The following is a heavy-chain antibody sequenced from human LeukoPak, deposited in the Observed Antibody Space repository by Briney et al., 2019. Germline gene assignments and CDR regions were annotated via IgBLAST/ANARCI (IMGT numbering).Heavy chain of an antibody. D-gene: IGHD3-22*01. CDR1: GYTFTSYG. V-gene: IGHV1-18*01. CDR2: ISAYNGNT. CDR3: ARFYYYDSSGYYSTAGGWFDP. Sequence: ASVKVSCKASGYTFTSYGISWVRQAPGQGLEWMGWISAYNGNTNYAQKLQGRVTMTTDTSTSTAYMELRSLRSDDTAVYYCARFYYYDSSGYYSTAGGWFDPWGQGTLVTVSS. J-gene: IGHJ5*02.